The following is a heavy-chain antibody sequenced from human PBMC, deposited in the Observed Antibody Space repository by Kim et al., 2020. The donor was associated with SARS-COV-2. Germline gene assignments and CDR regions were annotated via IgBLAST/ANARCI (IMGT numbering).Heavy chain of an antibody. Sequence: GGSLRLSCAASGFSFSGYGMYWVRQAPGMGLEWVASIKQDGTMTHYVDSVKGRFTISRDNAKNSLYLQMNSLRAEDTAVYYCASGLMGATAYWGQGTLVTVSS. CDR3: ASGLMGATAY. CDR2: IKQDGTMT. D-gene: IGHD1-26*01. CDR1: GFSFSGYG. J-gene: IGHJ4*02. V-gene: IGHV3-7*01.